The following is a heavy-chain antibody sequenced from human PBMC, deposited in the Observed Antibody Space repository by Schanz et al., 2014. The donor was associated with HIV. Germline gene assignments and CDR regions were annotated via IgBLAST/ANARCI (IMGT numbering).Heavy chain of an antibody. J-gene: IGHJ4*02. CDR3: AKDQRCGNCLD. CDR1: GFTFSDYA. D-gene: IGHD2-15*01. V-gene: IGHV3-23*01. CDR2: ISGGGGDT. Sequence: EVQVLESGGRLAQPGGSLRLSCAASGFTFSDYALNWVRQAPGKGLEWVSGISGGGGDTYYADSVKGRFTISRDNSKNTLYLQMNSLRAEDTAVYYCAKDQRCGNCLDWAQGTLVTVSS.